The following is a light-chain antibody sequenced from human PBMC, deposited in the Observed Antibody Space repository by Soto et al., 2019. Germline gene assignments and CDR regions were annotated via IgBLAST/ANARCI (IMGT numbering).Light chain of an antibody. J-gene: IGKJ3*01. CDR1: QSIGSK. CDR2: DAS. CDR3: QQRSNWPFT. Sequence: EILMTQSPATLSGSAGEKATLSCRASQSIGSKLAWYQQKHGQVPRLLIYDASARALATPARFSGSGYGTDFNLTISSLETEDFAVYYCQQRSNWPFTFSPGTKVDIK. V-gene: IGKV3-11*01.